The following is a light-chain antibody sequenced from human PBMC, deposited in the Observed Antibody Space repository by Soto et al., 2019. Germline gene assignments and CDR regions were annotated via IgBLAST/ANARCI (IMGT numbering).Light chain of an antibody. Sequence: QSALTQPASVSGSPGQSITISCTGTSSDVGGYNYVSWYQQHPGKAPKVMISDVSKRPSGIANRFSGSKSGNTASLTISGLQVEDEADYYCSSYTSGSTRVVFGGGTKLTVL. CDR1: SSDVGGYNY. CDR2: DVS. V-gene: IGLV2-14*03. CDR3: SSYTSGSTRVV. J-gene: IGLJ2*01.